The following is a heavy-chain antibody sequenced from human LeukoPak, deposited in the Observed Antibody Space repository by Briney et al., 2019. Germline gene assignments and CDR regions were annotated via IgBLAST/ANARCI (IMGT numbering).Heavy chain of an antibody. CDR1: GGSVSGYY. CDR3: AIGRLVATTFDY. D-gene: IGHD5-12*01. CDR2: INHSGST. J-gene: IGHJ4*02. Sequence: SETLSLTCAVYGGSVSGYYWSWIRQPPGKGLEWIGEINHSGSTNYNPSLKSRVTISVDTSKNQFSLKLSSVTAADTAVYYCAIGRLVATTFDYWGQGTLVTVSS. V-gene: IGHV4-34*01.